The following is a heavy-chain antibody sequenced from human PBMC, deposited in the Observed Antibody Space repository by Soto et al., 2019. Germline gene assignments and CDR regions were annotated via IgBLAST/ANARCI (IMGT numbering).Heavy chain of an antibody. CDR3: ARDGYYYDSSGRIGLNFDI. CDR2: IAYDGSNK. Sequence: GGSLRLSCAASGFTFSSYAMHWVRQAPGKGLEWAAVIAYDGSNKYYADSVKGRFTISRDNSKNTLYLQMNSLRAEDTAVYYCARDGYYYDSSGRIGLNFDIWGQGTMVTGSS. D-gene: IGHD3-22*01. V-gene: IGHV3-30-3*01. CDR1: GFTFSSYA. J-gene: IGHJ3*02.